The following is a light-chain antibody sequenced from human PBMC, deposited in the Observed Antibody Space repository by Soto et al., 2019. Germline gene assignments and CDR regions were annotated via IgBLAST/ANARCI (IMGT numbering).Light chain of an antibody. CDR3: CSYAGSSTSYV. J-gene: IGLJ1*01. CDR1: SSDVGSYNL. CDR2: EVS. V-gene: IGLV2-23*02. Sequence: SVLTQPASLSGSPGQSITISCPGTSSDVGSYNLVSWYQQHPGKAPKLMIYEVSKRPSGVSNRFSGSKSGNTASLTISGLQAENEADYYCCSYAGSSTSYVFGTGTKVTVL.